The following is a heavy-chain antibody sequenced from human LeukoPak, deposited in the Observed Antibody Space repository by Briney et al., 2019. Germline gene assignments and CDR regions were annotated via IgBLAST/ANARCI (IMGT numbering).Heavy chain of an antibody. D-gene: IGHD1-26*01. CDR3: ARGGQVGASLYAFDI. V-gene: IGHV1-69*05. CDR2: IIPIFGTA. J-gene: IGHJ3*02. Sequence: ASVKVSCKASGGTFSSYAISWVRQAPGQGLEWMGGIIPIFGTANYAQKFQGRVTITTDESTSTAYMELSSLRSEDTAVYHCARGGQVGASLYAFDIWGQGTMVTVSS. CDR1: GGTFSSYA.